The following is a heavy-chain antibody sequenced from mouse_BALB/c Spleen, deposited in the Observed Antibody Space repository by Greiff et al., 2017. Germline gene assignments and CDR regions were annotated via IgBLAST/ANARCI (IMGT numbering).Heavy chain of an antibody. Sequence: EAKLQESGPGLVKPSQSLSLTCTVTGYSITSDYAWNWIRQFPGNKLEWMGYISYSGSTSYNPSLKSRISITRDTSKNQFFLQLNSVTTEDTATYYCARWGYYGYVGFAYWGQGTLVTVSA. J-gene: IGHJ3*01. CDR2: ISYSGST. CDR3: ARWGYYGYVGFAY. CDR1: GYSITSDYA. D-gene: IGHD1-2*01. V-gene: IGHV3-2*02.